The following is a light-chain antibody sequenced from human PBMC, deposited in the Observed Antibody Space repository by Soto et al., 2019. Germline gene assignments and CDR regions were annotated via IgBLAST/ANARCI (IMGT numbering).Light chain of an antibody. Sequence: EIVLTQSPGTLSLSPGERATLSCRAGQSVSSNYLAWYQQKAGQAPRLLIYGSSSRATGIPDRFSGSGSGTDFTLAISRLEPEDFAVYFCQQYGSSPGLFTFGPGSKVDFK. J-gene: IGKJ3*01. CDR1: QSVSSNY. V-gene: IGKV3-20*01. CDR2: GSS. CDR3: QQYGSSPGLFT.